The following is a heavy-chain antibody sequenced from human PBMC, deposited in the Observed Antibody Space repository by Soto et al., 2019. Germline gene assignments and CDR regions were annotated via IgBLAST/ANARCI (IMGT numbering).Heavy chain of an antibody. CDR2: IKSKTDGGTT. J-gene: IGHJ6*02. V-gene: IGHV3-15*01. Sequence: KPGGSLRLSCAASGFTFSNAWMSWVRQAPGKGLEWVGRIKSKTDGGTTDYAAPVRGRFTISRDDSKNTVFLQMNSLKTEDTAVYFCTTRYCSSTSCYNNYYNYGMDVWGQGTTVTVSS. D-gene: IGHD2-2*02. CDR3: TTRYCSSTSCYNNYYNYGMDV. CDR1: GFTFSNAW.